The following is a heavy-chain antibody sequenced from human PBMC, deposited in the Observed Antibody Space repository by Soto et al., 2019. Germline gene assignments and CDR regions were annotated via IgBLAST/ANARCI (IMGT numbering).Heavy chain of an antibody. CDR1: GDTFSFYT. D-gene: IGHD3-10*01. CDR2: INPIVSMS. CDR3: AASYGSGYRACDY. Sequence: QVQLVQSGTEVKKPGSSVKVSCKASGDTFSFYTINWVRQAPGLGFEWVGRINPIVSMSNYAQKFQGRVSLTSDQXTSPAYMELRSLSSDDTAMYFCAASYGSGYRACDYWGQGALVIVSS. V-gene: IGHV1-69*02. J-gene: IGHJ4*02.